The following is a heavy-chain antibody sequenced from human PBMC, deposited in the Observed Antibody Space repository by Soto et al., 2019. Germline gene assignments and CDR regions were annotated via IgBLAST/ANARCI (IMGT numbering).Heavy chain of an antibody. CDR1: GGSISSGDYY. CDR3: ARGFVGFGELGLDY. D-gene: IGHD3-10*01. J-gene: IGHJ4*02. V-gene: IGHV4-30-4*01. CDR2: IYYSGST. Sequence: QVQLQESGPGLVKPSQTLSLTCTVSGGSISSGDYYWSWIRQPPGKGLEWIGYIYYSGSTYYNPSLTCRVTMSVDTSKNQFSLKLSSVTAADTAVYYCARGFVGFGELGLDYWGQGTLVTVSS.